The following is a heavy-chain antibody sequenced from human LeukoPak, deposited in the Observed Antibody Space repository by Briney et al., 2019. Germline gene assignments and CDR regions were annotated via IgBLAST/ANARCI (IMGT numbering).Heavy chain of an antibody. D-gene: IGHD1-26*01. CDR1: GYTFTSYG. V-gene: IGHV1-69*13. CDR3: ARGEGLNWFDP. J-gene: IGHJ5*02. Sequence: SVKVSCKASGYTFTSYGISWVRQAPGQGLEWMGGIIPIFGTANYAQKFQGRVTITADESTSTAYMELSSLRSEDTAVYYCARGEGLNWFDPWGQGTLVTVSS. CDR2: IIPIFGTA.